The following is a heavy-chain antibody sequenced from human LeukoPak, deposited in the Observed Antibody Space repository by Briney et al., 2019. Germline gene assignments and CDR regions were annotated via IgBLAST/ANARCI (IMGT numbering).Heavy chain of an antibody. V-gene: IGHV4-59*01. CDR2: IYYSGST. D-gene: IGHD2-15*01. J-gene: IGHJ5*02. CDR1: GGSISSYY. Sequence: PSETLSLTCTVSGGSISSYYWSWIRQPPGKGLEWIGYIYYSGSTNYNPSLKSRVTISVDTSKNQFSLRLSSVTAADTAVYYCARDRMGGYCSGGSCYTNWFDPWGQGTLVIVSS. CDR3: ARDRMGGYCSGGSCYTNWFDP.